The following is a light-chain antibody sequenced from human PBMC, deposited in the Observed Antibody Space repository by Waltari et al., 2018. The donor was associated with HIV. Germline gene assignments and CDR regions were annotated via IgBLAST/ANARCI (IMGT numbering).Light chain of an antibody. CDR1: TSNVGSNP. V-gene: IGLV1-44*01. J-gene: IGLJ3*02. CDR3: AARDDSLNVWV. Sequence: QSFLTQPPSASGTPGRRVVISCSGNTSNVGSNPVTWYRQVPGTAPKLLMFSKNQRPSGVTDRFSGSKSGTSASLAIKGLQSEDEADYYCAARDDSLNVWVFGGGTKLTVL. CDR2: SKN.